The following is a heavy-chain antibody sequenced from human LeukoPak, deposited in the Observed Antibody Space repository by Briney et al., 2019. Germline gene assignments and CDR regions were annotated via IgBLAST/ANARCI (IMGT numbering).Heavy chain of an antibody. D-gene: IGHD2-15*01. CDR1: GGTFSSYA. J-gene: IGHJ3*02. V-gene: IGHV1-69*13. CDR3: ARPQGYCSGGSCYYAFDI. Sequence: SGTVSCKASGGTFSSYAISWVRRAPGQGLEWMGGIIPIFGTANYAQKFQGRVTITADESTSTAYMELSSLRSEDTAVYYCARPQGYCSGGSCYYAFDIWGQGTMVTVSS. CDR2: IIPIFGTA.